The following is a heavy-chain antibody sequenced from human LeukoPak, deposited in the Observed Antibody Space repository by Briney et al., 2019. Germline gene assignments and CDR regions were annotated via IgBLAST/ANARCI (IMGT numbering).Heavy chain of an antibody. CDR3: ARWREDTATVISRPGFDI. CDR2: ICYSGST. Sequence: PSETLSLTCTVSGGSISSYYWSWIRQPPGKGLEWIGYICYSGSTNYNPSLKSRVTISVDTSKNQFSLKLSSVTAADTAVYYCARWREDTATVISRPGFDIWGQGTMVTVSS. V-gene: IGHV4-59*01. CDR1: GGSISSYY. J-gene: IGHJ3*02. D-gene: IGHD5-18*01.